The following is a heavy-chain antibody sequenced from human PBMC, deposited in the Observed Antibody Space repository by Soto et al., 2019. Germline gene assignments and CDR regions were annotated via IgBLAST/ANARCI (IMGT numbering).Heavy chain of an antibody. V-gene: IGHV4-59*01. CDR3: ARERRGCSTTSCYSYGLDV. Sequence: XGTLSLSCTVSGGSISSFYWSWIRQPPGEGLEWIGYIYYSGSTDYNPSLKSRVTISVDTSKKQFSLNLRSVTAADSALYYCARERRGCSTTSCYSYGLDVWGQGTTVTVSS. J-gene: IGHJ6*02. CDR1: GGSISSFY. CDR2: IYYSGST. D-gene: IGHD2-2*01.